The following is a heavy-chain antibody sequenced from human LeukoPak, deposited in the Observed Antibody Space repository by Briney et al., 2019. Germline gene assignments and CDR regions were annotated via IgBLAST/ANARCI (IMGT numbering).Heavy chain of an antibody. J-gene: IGHJ5*02. D-gene: IGHD5-18*01. CDR1: GITFSTYD. V-gene: IGHV4-34*08. Sequence: GSLRLSCAASGITFSTYDMSWVRQAPGKGLEWMGEINHSGSTNYNPSPNSRVTISVATSTNQFSLKLSSVTAAATAVSYCACGYSYGFNWFDPWGQGTLVTVSS. CDR3: ACGYSYGFNWFDP. CDR2: INHSGST.